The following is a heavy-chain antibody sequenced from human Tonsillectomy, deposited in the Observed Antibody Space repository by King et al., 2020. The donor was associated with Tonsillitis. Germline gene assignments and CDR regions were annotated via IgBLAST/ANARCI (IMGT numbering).Heavy chain of an antibody. Sequence: VQLVESGGGVVQPGRSLRLSCAASGFTFSNYGMHWVRQAPGKGLEWVAVISYDGSKKYYTDSVKGRFTISRDNSENTLYLQMNSLRAEDTAVYYCAKDAIVVVVGGPGYWGQGTLVTVSS. J-gene: IGHJ4*02. CDR1: GFTFSNYG. V-gene: IGHV3-30*18. D-gene: IGHD2-15*01. CDR2: ISYDGSKK. CDR3: AKDAIVVVVGGPGY.